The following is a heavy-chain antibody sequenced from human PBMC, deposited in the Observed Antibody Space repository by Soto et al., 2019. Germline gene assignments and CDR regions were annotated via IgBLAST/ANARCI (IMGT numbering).Heavy chain of an antibody. CDR2: ISASGYST. J-gene: IGHJ6*02. D-gene: IGHD3-3*01. V-gene: IGHV3-23*01. CDR3: SKGIGNKRLYTIDV. Sequence: GGSLILSCLASGFTFHTYSMNWVRQAPGKGLEWVSGISASGYSTFYADSLKGRFRISRDNSKNTLYLQMNSLRAEDTALYYCSKGIGNKRLYTIDVWGQGTTVTVSS. CDR1: GFTFHTYS.